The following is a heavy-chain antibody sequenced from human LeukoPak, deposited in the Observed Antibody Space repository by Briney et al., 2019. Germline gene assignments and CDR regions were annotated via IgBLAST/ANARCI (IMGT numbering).Heavy chain of an antibody. CDR2: ISAYNGNT. Sequence: ASVKVSCKAYGYPFTSSDINWVRQAPGQGLEWMGWISAYNGNTNYAQKLQGRVTMTTDTSTSTAYMELRSLRSDDTAVYYCARGKGVSGDFDYWGQGTLVTVSS. CDR1: GYPFTSSD. V-gene: IGHV1-18*01. CDR3: ARGKGVSGDFDY. D-gene: IGHD5-12*01. J-gene: IGHJ4*02.